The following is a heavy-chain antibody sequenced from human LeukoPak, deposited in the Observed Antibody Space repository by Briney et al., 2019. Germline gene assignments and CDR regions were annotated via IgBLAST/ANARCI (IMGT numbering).Heavy chain of an antibody. V-gene: IGHV3-48*01. CDR2: IRGSSATI. J-gene: IGHJ2*01. Sequence: GGSLRLSCAASGFTFSNYSMNWVRQAPGKGLEWVSYIRGSSATIYYADSVKGRFTISRDNSKNTLYLQMNSLRAEDTAVYYCAKGGIMQSSSPGLQYFDLWGRGTLVSVSS. D-gene: IGHD6-6*01. CDR1: GFTFSNYS. CDR3: AKGGIMQSSSPGLQYFDL.